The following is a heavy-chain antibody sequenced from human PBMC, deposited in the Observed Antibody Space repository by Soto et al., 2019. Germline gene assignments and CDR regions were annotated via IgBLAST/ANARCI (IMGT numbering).Heavy chain of an antibody. D-gene: IGHD3-9*01. CDR3: DRDRFEGYGMDV. CDR2: IYYSGST. CDR1: GGSISSGDYY. J-gene: IGHJ6*02. Sequence: SETLSLNCTVSGGSISSGDYYWSWIRQPPGKGLEWIGYIYYSGSTYYNPSLKSRVTISVHTSKNQFSLKLSSVTAADTAVYYCDRDRFEGYGMDVWRQGTTVTVSS. V-gene: IGHV4-30-4*01.